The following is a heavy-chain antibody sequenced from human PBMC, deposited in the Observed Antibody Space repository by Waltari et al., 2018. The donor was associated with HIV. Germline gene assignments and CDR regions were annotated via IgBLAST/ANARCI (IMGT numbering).Heavy chain of an antibody. Sequence: QVHLQESGPGLVKPSKTLSLTCAVSNASVNSDIYYWTWMRQAPSQGLEWLGYVYHSETTNYNPSIKSRLTISIDATRDFFSLRLTSVTAADTAVYFCARGLGPRVSIHYFLDVWGQGTRVSV. CDR3: ARGLGPRVSIHYFLDV. CDR2: VYHSETT. V-gene: IGHV4-61*03. D-gene: IGHD1-26*01. CDR1: NASVNSDIYY. J-gene: IGHJ1*01.